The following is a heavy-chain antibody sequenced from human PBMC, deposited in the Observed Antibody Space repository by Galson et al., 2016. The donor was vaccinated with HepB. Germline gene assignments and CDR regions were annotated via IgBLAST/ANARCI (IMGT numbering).Heavy chain of an antibody. CDR3: ARVTSYWSDNWFDP. D-gene: IGHD1-26*01. CDR2: IYWEDHD. CDR1: GFSLSTSEVC. Sequence: PALVKPTQTLTLTCTFSGFSLSTSEVCVGWIRQPPGKALEWLALIYWEDHDLYIPSLKSKLTITKDTSKNQVVLTMTNMDPADTATYYCARVTSYWSDNWFDPWGQGTLVTVSP. J-gene: IGHJ5*02. V-gene: IGHV2-5*02.